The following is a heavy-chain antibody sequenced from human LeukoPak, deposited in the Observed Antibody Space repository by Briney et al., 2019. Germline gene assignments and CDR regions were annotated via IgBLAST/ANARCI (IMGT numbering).Heavy chain of an antibody. CDR3: ARVSKRREIDY. Sequence: SETLSLTCTVSGYSITSGYYWGWIRQPPGKGLEWIGSIYHSGSTHYNPSLNSRVTMSVDTSKNQFSLKLSSVTAADTAVYYCARVSKRREIDYWGQGTLVTVSS. D-gene: IGHD5-24*01. CDR1: GYSITSGYY. V-gene: IGHV4-38-2*02. CDR2: IYHSGST. J-gene: IGHJ4*02.